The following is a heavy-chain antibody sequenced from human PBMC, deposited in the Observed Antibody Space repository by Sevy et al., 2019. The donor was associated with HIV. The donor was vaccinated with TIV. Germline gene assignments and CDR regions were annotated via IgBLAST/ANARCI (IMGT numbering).Heavy chain of an antibody. V-gene: IGHV3-21*01. J-gene: IGHJ3*02. CDR2: ISSSRSYI. D-gene: IGHD6-13*01. CDR3: ARCIAAAGTPGVFDI. CDR1: GFTFSSYS. Sequence: GGSLRLSCAASGFTFSSYSMNRVRQAPWKGLEWVSSISSSRSYIYYADSVKGRFTISRDNAKNSLYLQMNSLRAEDTAVYYCARCIAAAGTPGVFDIWGQGTMVTVSS.